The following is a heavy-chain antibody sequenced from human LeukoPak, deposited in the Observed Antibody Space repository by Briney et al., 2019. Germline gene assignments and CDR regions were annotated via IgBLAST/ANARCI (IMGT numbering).Heavy chain of an antibody. D-gene: IGHD6-25*01. J-gene: IGHJ4*02. CDR2: ISRSNNYI. V-gene: IGHV3-21*01. Sequence: PGGSLRLSCAASGFTFSSYNMNWVRQAPGKGLEWVSSISRSNNYIYYADSVRGRFTISRDNAKNSLYLQMNSLRAEDTAVYYCARLDSGRDYFDYWGQGTLVTVSS. CDR3: ARLDSGRDYFDY. CDR1: GFTFSSYN.